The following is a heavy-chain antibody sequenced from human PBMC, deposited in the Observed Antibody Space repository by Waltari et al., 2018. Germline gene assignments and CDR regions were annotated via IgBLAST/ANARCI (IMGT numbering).Heavy chain of an antibody. CDR3: ARDPLIGSVHGMDV. J-gene: IGHJ6*02. V-gene: IGHV3-48*01. D-gene: IGHD1-20*01. CDR1: GFNFNIYT. Sequence: VQLVESGGGLVQPGGSLRLSCAASGFNFNIYTMNWVRRAPGKGLEWISYISSQSTTIYYADSVNDRFTISRDNAKNSLYLQMNSLSAEDTAVYYCARDPLIGSVHGMDVWGQGTTVTVSS. CDR2: ISSQSTTI.